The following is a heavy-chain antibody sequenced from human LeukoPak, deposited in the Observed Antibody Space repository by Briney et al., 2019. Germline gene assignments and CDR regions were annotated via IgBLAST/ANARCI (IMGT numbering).Heavy chain of an antibody. CDR1: GDSISSYY. J-gene: IGHJ3*02. V-gene: IGHV4-59*01. D-gene: IGHD3-22*01. CDR3: AGITMIVVAHAFDI. CDR2: IYYSGST. Sequence: SETLSLTCTVSGDSISSYYWSWIRQPPGKGLEWIGYIYYSGSTNYNPSLKSRVTISVDTSKNQFSLKLSSVTAADTAVYYCAGITMIVVAHAFDIWGQGTMVTVSS.